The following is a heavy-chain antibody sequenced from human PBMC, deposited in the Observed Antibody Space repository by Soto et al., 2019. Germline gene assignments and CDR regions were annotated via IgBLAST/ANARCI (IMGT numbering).Heavy chain of an antibody. J-gene: IGHJ4*02. V-gene: IGHV4-39*07. CDR2: MYYDGSA. CDR1: GGSISSSSYY. Sequence: ETLSLTCTVSGGSISSSSYYWGWIRQPPGKGLECVGTMYYDGSANYNPSLKSRVTISVHTSSSQFSLELSSVTAADTAVYYCARGLISGSHYSGGWYYFDSWGQGTQVTVSS. D-gene: IGHD1-26*01. CDR3: ARGLISGSHYSGGWYYFDS.